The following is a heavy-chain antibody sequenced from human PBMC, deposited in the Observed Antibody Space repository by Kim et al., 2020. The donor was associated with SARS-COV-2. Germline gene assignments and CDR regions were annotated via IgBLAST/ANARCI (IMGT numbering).Heavy chain of an antibody. Sequence: GTTSYAQKLQGRVTMTTDTSTSTAYMELRSLRSDDTAVYYCAREGDGGFDYWGQGTLVTVSS. CDR3: AREGDGGFDY. D-gene: IGHD2-21*02. V-gene: IGHV1-18*01. J-gene: IGHJ4*02. CDR2: GTT.